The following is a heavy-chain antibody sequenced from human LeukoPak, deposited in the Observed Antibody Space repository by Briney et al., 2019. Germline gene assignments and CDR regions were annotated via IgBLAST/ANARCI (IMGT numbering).Heavy chain of an antibody. CDR3: AKLGSGYYYDSSGYPEFGY. D-gene: IGHD3-22*01. CDR2: ISGSGGST. V-gene: IGHV3-23*01. Sequence: PGGSLILSCSASGFTSSSYAMSWVRQAPGEGLEWVSAISGSGGSTYYADSVKGRFTISRDNSKNTLYLQMNSLRAEDTAVYYCAKLGSGYYYDSSGYPEFGYWGQGTLVTVSS. CDR1: GFTSSSYA. J-gene: IGHJ4*02.